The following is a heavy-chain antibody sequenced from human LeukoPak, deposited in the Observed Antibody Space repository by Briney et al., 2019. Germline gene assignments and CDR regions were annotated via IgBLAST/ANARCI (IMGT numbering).Heavy chain of an antibody. CDR1: GYIFPSYG. V-gene: IGHV1-18*01. CDR3: ARSHEDIVVVPAAFYYGMDV. D-gene: IGHD2-2*01. Sequence: GASVKVSCKGSGYIFPSYGLAWVRQAPGQGLEWMGWISPYNGETKYAQNFQDRLTLTTDTSTSTAYMELRSLRSDDTAVYYCARSHEDIVVVPAAFYYGMDVWGQGTTVTVSS. J-gene: IGHJ6*02. CDR2: ISPYNGET.